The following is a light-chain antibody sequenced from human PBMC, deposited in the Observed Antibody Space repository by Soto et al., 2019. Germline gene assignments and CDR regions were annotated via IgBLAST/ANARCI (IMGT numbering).Light chain of an antibody. CDR2: GAS. CDR3: KQYHDCLPFP. J-gene: IGKJ5*01. V-gene: IGKV3-15*01. CDR1: PSFGSD. Sequence: IAMAQSPAKKYVPPGERATLSCRASPSFGSDLAWHQHKPGQTPRLVIAGASTRATRIPARFSGSASGTEFTLPISCLLPADVAVYYWKQYHDCLPFPFAHGTRL.